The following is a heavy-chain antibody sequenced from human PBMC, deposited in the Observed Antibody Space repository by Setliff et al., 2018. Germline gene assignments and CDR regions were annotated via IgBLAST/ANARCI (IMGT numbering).Heavy chain of an antibody. Sequence: ASVKVSCKASGYTFTGYYMHWVRQAPGQGLEWMGWINPNSGGTNYARKFQGRVTMTRDTSITTAYMEISSLTSDDTAVYYCARDLFSSSWYDHWGQGTQVTVSS. CDR1: GYTFTGYY. D-gene: IGHD6-19*01. V-gene: IGHV1-2*02. J-gene: IGHJ5*02. CDR3: ARDLFSSSWYDH. CDR2: INPNSGGT.